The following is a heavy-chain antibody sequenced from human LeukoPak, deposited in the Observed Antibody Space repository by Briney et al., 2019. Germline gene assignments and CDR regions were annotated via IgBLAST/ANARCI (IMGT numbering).Heavy chain of an antibody. J-gene: IGHJ1*01. D-gene: IGHD2-15*01. CDR2: INWNGGST. CDR1: GFTFDDYG. V-gene: IGHV3-20*04. CDR3: ARDHSDGSTEYFQH. Sequence: PGGSLRLSCAASGFTFDDYGMSWVRQAPGKGLEWVSGINWNGGSTGYADSVKGRFTISRDNAKNSLYLQMNSLRAEDTALHYCARDHSDGSTEYFQHWGQGTLVTVSS.